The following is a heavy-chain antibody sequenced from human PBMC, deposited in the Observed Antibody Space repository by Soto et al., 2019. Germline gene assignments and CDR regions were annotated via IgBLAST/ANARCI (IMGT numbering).Heavy chain of an antibody. D-gene: IGHD3-16*01. Sequence: TLCLTCPVSGGSIGSGDYYWSWIRQPPGKALERIGYFYYSGSTYYNPSLKSRANISVDKSKNQFSLKLSSVTAAETAVYYCARDVTLSMDVWGQGTTVT. CDR2: FYYSGST. J-gene: IGHJ6*02. CDR1: GGSIGSGDYY. CDR3: ARDVTLSMDV. V-gene: IGHV4-30-4*01.